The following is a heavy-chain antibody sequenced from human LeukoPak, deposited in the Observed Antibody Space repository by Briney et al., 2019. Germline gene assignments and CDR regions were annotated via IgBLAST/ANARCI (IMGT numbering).Heavy chain of an antibody. CDR1: GFTFSDYY. CDR2: ISSSGSTI. J-gene: IGHJ6*03. CDR3: AREVGYYGSGSYYHYYYMDV. V-gene: IGHV3-11*01. D-gene: IGHD3-10*01. Sequence: GGSPRLSCAASGFTFSDYYMSWIRQAPGKGLEWVSYISSSGSTIYYADSVKGRFTISRDNAKNSLYLQMNSLRAEDTAVYYCAREVGYYGSGSYYHYYYMDVWGKGTTVTISS.